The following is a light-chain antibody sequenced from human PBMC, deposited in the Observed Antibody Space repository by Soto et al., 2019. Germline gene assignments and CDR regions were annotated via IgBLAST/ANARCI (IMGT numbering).Light chain of an antibody. CDR2: GAS. V-gene: IGKV3-15*01. Sequence: EIVLTQSLATLSVSPGERVTLSCRASETVDINLAWYQQKPGQAPRLLIYGASTRATDMPGTFSGRGSGTEFTLTISSLRSEDFAVYYSQQYKNWPRTFGRGTKVEIK. CDR1: ETVDIN. J-gene: IGKJ1*01. CDR3: QQYKNWPRT.